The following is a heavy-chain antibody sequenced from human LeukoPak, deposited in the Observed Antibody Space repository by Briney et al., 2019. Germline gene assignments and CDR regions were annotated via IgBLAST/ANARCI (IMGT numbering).Heavy chain of an antibody. D-gene: IGHD1-26*01. Sequence: SETLSLTCAVYGGSFSGYYWSWIRQPPGKGLEWIGEINHSGSTNYNPSLKSRVTISVDTSKNQFSLKLSSVTAADTAVYYCARWEGGSYHDFDYWGQGTLVTVSS. CDR1: GGSFSGYY. CDR3: ARWEGGSYHDFDY. CDR2: INHSGST. V-gene: IGHV4-34*01. J-gene: IGHJ4*02.